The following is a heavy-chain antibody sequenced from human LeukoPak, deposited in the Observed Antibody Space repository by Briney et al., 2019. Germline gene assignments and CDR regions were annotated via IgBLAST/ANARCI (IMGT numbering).Heavy chain of an antibody. CDR3: ASLPSNDAFDI. CDR1: GDSISNSNYY. Sequence: PSETLSLTCTVSGDSISNSNYYWGWIRQPPGKGLEWIASIYYSGITYYNPSLKSRVTISVDTPKNQSSLKLNSVTAADTAVYYCASLPSNDAFDIWGRGTMVTVSS. CDR2: IYYSGIT. J-gene: IGHJ3*02. V-gene: IGHV4-39*01.